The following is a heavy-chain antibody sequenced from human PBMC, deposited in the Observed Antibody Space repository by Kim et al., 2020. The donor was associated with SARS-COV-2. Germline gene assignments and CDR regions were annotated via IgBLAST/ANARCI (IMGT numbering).Heavy chain of an antibody. J-gene: IGHJ6*02. CDR2: INPSGGST. CDR3: ARDDYNYYYYYGMDV. CDR1: GYTFTSYY. Sequence: ASVKVSCKASGYTFTSYYMHWVRQAPGQGLEWMGIINPSGGSTSYAQKFQGRVTMTRDTSTSTVYMELSSLRSEDTAVYYCARDDYNYYYYYGMDVWGQGTTVTVSS. V-gene: IGHV1-46*01. D-gene: IGHD4-4*01.